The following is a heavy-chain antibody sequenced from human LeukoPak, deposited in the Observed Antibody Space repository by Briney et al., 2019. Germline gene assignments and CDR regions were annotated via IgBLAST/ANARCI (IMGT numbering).Heavy chain of an antibody. Sequence: PSETLSLTCTVSGGSISTYYWSWIRQPPGKGLAWIGYIHYSGSTNCNPSLKSRVTISVDTSKNQFSLKLSSVTAADTAVYYCARDPLGIAVAGLPPIYYGMDVWGQGTTVTVSS. J-gene: IGHJ6*02. CDR2: IHYSGST. CDR3: ARDPLGIAVAGLPPIYYGMDV. CDR1: GGSISTYY. V-gene: IGHV4-59*01. D-gene: IGHD6-19*01.